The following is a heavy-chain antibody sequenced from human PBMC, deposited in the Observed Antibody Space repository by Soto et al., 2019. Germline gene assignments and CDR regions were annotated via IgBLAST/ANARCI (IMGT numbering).Heavy chain of an antibody. CDR3: ARAGDYYDSSGYREAFDI. CDR1: GGTFSSYA. J-gene: IGHJ3*02. V-gene: IGHV1-69*01. CDR2: IIPIFGTA. D-gene: IGHD3-22*01. Sequence: QVQLVQSGAEVKKPGSSVKVSCKASGGTFSSYAISWVRQAPGQGLEWMGGIIPIFGTANYAQKFQGRVTITADESTSTAYMELSSLRSEDTAVYYCARAGDYYDSSGYREAFDIWGQGTMVTVSS.